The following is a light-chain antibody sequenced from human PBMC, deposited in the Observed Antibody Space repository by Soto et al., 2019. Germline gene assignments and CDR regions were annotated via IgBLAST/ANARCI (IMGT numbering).Light chain of an antibody. Sequence: DIQMTQSPSTLSASIGYTVTVACRASQGISSWLAWYQQKPGKAPKLLIYDASSLESGVPSRFSGSGSGTEFTLTISSLQPDDFATYYCQQYNSYRTFGQGTKVDI. V-gene: IGKV1-5*01. CDR2: DAS. CDR1: QGISSW. CDR3: QQYNSYRT. J-gene: IGKJ1*01.